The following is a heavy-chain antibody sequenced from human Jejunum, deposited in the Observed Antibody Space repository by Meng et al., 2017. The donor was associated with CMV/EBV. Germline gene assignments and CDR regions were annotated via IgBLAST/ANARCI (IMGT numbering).Heavy chain of an antibody. D-gene: IGHD1-26*01. J-gene: IGHJ4*02. Sequence: SGYTFTAYYIHWVRQAPGQGLEWMGIINPSGGNPTYAQKFRGRFSMTSDMSTSTLYMELSGLRSEDTAMYYCTRSLIVGAPGYSDYWGQGTLVTVSS. V-gene: IGHV1-46*01. CDR2: INPSGGNP. CDR3: TRSLIVGAPGYSDY. CDR1: GYTFTAYY.